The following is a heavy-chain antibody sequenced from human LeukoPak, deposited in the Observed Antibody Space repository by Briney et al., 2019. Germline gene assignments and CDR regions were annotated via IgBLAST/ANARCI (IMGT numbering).Heavy chain of an antibody. CDR2: ITSSSSYI. CDR3: ARTFVVVTAEDAFDI. D-gene: IGHD2-21*02. J-gene: IGHJ3*02. CDR1: GFTFSRYS. Sequence: GGSLRLSCAASGFTFSRYSINWVRQAPGRGLEWVSSITSSSSYIYYADSVKGRFTISGDNAKNSLYLQMNSLRAEDTAVYYCARTFVVVTAEDAFDIWGQGTVVTVSS. V-gene: IGHV3-21*01.